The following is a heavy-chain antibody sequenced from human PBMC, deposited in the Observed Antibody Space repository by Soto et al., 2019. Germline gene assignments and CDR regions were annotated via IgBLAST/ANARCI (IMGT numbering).Heavy chain of an antibody. CDR3: ARVSSTETCFDP. CDR2: IYDTGTT. CDR1: GASISAGSYY. J-gene: IGHJ5*02. Sequence: QVQLQESGPGLVKPSETLSLTCTVSGASISAGSYYWSWIRQPPGKGLEWIGFIYDTGTTSYNSSLKSRVTKSVDTSKNQLSLNLSSVTAADTAVYYCARVSSTETCFDPWGQGTLVTVSS. V-gene: IGHV4-61*01. D-gene: IGHD2-8*02.